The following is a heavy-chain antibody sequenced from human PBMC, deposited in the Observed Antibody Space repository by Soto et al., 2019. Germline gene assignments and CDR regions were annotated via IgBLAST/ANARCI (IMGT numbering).Heavy chain of an antibody. J-gene: IGHJ4*02. Sequence: QVQLVQSGAEVKKPGASVKVSCKASGYTFTGYYMHWVRQAPGQGLEWMGWINPNSGGTNYAQKFQGWVTRTRDTSISTAYMELSRLRSDDTAVYYCARASSMVRGVINYWGQGTLVTVSS. CDR1: GYTFTGYY. CDR3: ARASSMVRGVINY. CDR2: INPNSGGT. V-gene: IGHV1-2*04. D-gene: IGHD3-10*01.